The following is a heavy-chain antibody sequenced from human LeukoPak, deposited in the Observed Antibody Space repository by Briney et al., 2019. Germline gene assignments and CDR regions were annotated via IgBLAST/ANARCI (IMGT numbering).Heavy chain of an antibody. CDR2: ISGSGGST. D-gene: IGHD3-16*01. CDR1: GFTFSSYA. Sequence: QPGGSLRLSCAASGFTFSSYAMSWVRQAPGKGLEWVSAISGSGGSTYYADSVKGRFTISRDNSRDTLYLQMNSLRAEDTAVYYCAKGYYDYVWGSYYFDYWGQGTPVTVSS. J-gene: IGHJ4*02. CDR3: AKGYYDYVWGSYYFDY. V-gene: IGHV3-23*01.